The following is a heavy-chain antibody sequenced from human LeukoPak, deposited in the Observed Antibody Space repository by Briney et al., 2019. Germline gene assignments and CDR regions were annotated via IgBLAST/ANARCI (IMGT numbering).Heavy chain of an antibody. CDR1: GFTFSSYA. V-gene: IGHV3-23*01. Sequence: GGSLRLSCAASGFTFSSYAMSWVRQAPGKGLEWVSAISGSGGSTYYADSVKGRFTLSRDNSKNTLYLQMNSLRAEDTAVYYCAKVDNIVVVVAATGFDYWGQGTLVTVSS. D-gene: IGHD2-15*01. J-gene: IGHJ4*02. CDR2: ISGSGGST. CDR3: AKVDNIVVVVAATGFDY.